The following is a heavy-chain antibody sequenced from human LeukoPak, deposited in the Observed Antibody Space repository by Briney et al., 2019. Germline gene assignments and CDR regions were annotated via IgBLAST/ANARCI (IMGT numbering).Heavy chain of an antibody. CDR3: ARDRGVVRQPPSNWFDP. CDR2: ISAYNGNT. J-gene: IGHJ5*02. CDR1: GYTFTSYG. D-gene: IGHD3-10*01. Sequence: GASVKVSCKASGYTFTSYGISWVRQAPGQGLEWMGWISAYNGNTNYAQKLQGRVTMTTDTSTSTAYMELRSLRSDDTAVFYCARDRGVVRQPPSNWFDPWGQGTLVTVSS. V-gene: IGHV1-18*01.